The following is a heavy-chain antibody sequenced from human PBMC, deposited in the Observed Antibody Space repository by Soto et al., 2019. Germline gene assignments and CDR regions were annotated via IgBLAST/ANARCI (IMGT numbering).Heavy chain of an antibody. CDR1: GGSFSGYY. Sequence: SETLSLTCAVYGGSFSGYYWSWIRQPPGKGLEWIGEINHSGSTNYNPSLKRRVTISVDTSKNQFSLKLSSVTAADTAVYYCARVGADSSWHGFDPWGQGTLVTVSS. V-gene: IGHV4-34*01. D-gene: IGHD6-13*01. J-gene: IGHJ5*02. CDR2: INHSGST. CDR3: ARVGADSSWHGFDP.